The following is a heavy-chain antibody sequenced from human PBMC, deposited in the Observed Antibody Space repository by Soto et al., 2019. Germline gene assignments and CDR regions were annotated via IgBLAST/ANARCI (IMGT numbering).Heavy chain of an antibody. CDR3: AKWMATTSGY. CDR1: GFTFSSYG. Sequence: QAQLVESGGGVVQPGRSLRLSCAASGFTFSSYGMHWVRQAPGKGLEWVAVISYDGSNKYYADSVKGRFTISRDNSKNTLYLQMNSLRAEDTAVYYCAKWMATTSGYWGQGTLVTVSS. V-gene: IGHV3-30*18. J-gene: IGHJ4*02. CDR2: ISYDGSNK. D-gene: IGHD5-12*01.